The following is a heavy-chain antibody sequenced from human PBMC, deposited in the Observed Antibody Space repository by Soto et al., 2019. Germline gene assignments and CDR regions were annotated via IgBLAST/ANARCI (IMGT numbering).Heavy chain of an antibody. CDR2: IYHIGST. V-gene: IGHV4-4*02. CDR1: GASINSANW. Sequence: QVLLEESGPGLVRPSGTLSLTCSVSGASINSANWWVWVRQPPGNGLEWIGEIYHIGSTTYNPSLKSRATISVDKSKNQFSPIVTSVTAADTAVYYCAKRYDFWSGRWYGLGVWGQGTTVTVSS. J-gene: IGHJ6*02. D-gene: IGHD3-3*01. CDR3: AKRYDFWSGRWYGLGV.